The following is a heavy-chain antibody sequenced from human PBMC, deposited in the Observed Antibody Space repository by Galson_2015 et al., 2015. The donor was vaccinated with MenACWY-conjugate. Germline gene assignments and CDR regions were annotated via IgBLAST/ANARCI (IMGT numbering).Heavy chain of an antibody. CDR2: INPGGRSE. J-gene: IGHJ4*02. Sequence: SLRLSCAASGFIFNTYWMHWVRQAPGKGLVWVSRINPGGRSETYADSVKDRFPISRDNAKNTLYLQMNSLRPEYTAVFYCAKTRGASFYFDSWVQGTLVTVSS. CDR3: AKTRGASFYFDS. CDR1: GFIFNTYW. D-gene: IGHD1-26*01. V-gene: IGHV3-74*01.